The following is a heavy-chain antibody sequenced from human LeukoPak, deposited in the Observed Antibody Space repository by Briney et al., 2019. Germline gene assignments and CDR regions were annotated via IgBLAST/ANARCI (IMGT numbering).Heavy chain of an antibody. Sequence: SETLSLTCTVSGASIRSYFWSWIRQPPGKGLEWIGYVYDSGSTNYNPSLKSRVTISVDTSKNHFSLKLSSVTAVDTAVYYCARYVAAGGFDYWGRGTLVTVSS. D-gene: IGHD2-15*01. CDR2: VYDSGST. CDR1: GASIRSYF. J-gene: IGHJ4*02. V-gene: IGHV4-59*01. CDR3: ARYVAAGGFDY.